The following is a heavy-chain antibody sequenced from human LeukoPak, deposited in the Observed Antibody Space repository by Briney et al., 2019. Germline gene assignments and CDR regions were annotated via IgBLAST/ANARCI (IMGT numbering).Heavy chain of an antibody. J-gene: IGHJ4*02. Sequence: PGGSLRLSCAASGFSFSNHWMSWVRQAPGKGLEWVANIKQDGSEKSYVDSVKGRFAISRDNAKNSLYLQMSSLGAEDTAVYYCAREPTAAAGNLDYWGRGMQVTVSS. CDR3: AREPTAAAGNLDY. CDR2: IKQDGSEK. V-gene: IGHV3-7*03. D-gene: IGHD6-13*01. CDR1: GFSFSNHW.